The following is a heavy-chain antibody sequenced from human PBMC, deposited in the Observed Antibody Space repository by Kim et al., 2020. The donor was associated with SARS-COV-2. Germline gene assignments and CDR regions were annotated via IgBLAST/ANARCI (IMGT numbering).Heavy chain of an antibody. J-gene: IGHJ4*02. D-gene: IGHD3-16*01. V-gene: IGHV3-53*01. Sequence: STNSADAVTRRFTIPRDHSMNALYLQMNSLRAEDTAVYYCARTLRGYFDYWGQGTLVTVSS. CDR2: ST. CDR3: ARTLRGYFDY.